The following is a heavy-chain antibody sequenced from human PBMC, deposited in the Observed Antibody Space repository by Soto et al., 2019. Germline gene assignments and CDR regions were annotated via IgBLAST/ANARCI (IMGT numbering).Heavy chain of an antibody. CDR1: GFTFSSYS. CDR3: ARESVTMEGYGDYGYYYYYGMDV. D-gene: IGHD4-17*01. Sequence: SGGSLRLSCAASGFTFSSYSMNWVRQAPGKGLEWVSSISSSSSYIYYADSVKGRFTISRDNAKNSLYLQMNSLRAEDTAVYYCARESVTMEGYGDYGYYYYYGMDVWGQGTTVTVSS. J-gene: IGHJ6*02. V-gene: IGHV3-21*01. CDR2: ISSSSSYI.